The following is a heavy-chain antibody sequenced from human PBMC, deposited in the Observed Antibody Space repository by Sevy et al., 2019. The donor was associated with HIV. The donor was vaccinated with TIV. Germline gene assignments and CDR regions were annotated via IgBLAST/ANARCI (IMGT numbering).Heavy chain of an antibody. Sequence: GGSLRLSCAASGFTFSSYSMNWVRQAPGKGLEWVSSISSSSSYIYYADSVKGRFTISRDNAKNSLYLQMNNLRAEDTAVYYCARDIGRATIFGVVHNWFDPWGQGTLVTVSS. D-gene: IGHD3-3*01. V-gene: IGHV3-21*01. CDR3: ARDIGRATIFGVVHNWFDP. CDR1: GFTFSSYS. J-gene: IGHJ5*02. CDR2: ISSSSSYI.